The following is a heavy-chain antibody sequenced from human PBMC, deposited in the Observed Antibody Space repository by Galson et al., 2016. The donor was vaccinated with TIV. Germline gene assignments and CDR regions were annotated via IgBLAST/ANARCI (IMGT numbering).Heavy chain of an antibody. CDR1: GYNFRSYW. CDR3: ARMSLLGALDV. J-gene: IGHJ3*01. CDR2: IFPNDSDI. D-gene: IGHD3-16*01. Sequence: QSGAEVKKPGESLKISCKDSGYNFRSYWIAWVRQMPGKGFEWLGIIFPNDSDIRYSPYFRGLVTMSADKSTSTAYLQCSSLKAPDTAMYYCARMSLLGALDVWGQGTMVIVSS. V-gene: IGHV5-51*03.